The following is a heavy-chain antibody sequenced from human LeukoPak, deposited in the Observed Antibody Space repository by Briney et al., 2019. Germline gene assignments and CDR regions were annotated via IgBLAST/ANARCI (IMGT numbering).Heavy chain of an antibody. J-gene: IGHJ5*02. CDR1: GYTFTSYY. Sequence: WASVKVSCKASGYTFTSYYMHWVRQAPGQGLEWMGIINPSGGSTSYAQKFQGRDTITADESTSTAYMELSSLRSEDTAVYYCARVDGQQKQKEYCSGGSCYPVTRYNWFDPWGQGTLVTVSS. CDR3: ARVDGQQKQKEYCSGGSCYPVTRYNWFDP. CDR2: INPSGGST. V-gene: IGHV1-46*01. D-gene: IGHD2-15*01.